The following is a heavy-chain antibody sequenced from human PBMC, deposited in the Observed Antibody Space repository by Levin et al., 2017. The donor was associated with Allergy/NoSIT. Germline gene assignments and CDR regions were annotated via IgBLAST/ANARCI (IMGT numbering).Heavy chain of an antibody. CDR2: INTDGSST. D-gene: IGHD3-16*01. CDR3: AKGGGKVFDY. J-gene: IGHJ4*02. CDR1: GFTFSSSG. V-gene: IGHV3-74*01. Sequence: LSLTCAASGFTFSSSGMHWVRQAPGKGLVWVSRINTDGSSTSYADSVKGRFTVSRDNAKNTLYLQMNSLRAEDTAVYYCAKGGGKVFDYWGQGTLVTVSS.